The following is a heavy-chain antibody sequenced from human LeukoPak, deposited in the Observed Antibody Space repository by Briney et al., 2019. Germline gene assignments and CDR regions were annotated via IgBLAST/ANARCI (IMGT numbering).Heavy chain of an antibody. J-gene: IGHJ4*02. CDR2: INHSGST. Sequence: PSETLSLTCAVYGGSFRGYYWSWIRQPPGKGLEWIGEINHSGSTNYNPSLKSRVTISVDTSKNQFSLKLSSVTAADTAVYYCARKDSYYFDYWGQGTLVTVSS. V-gene: IGHV4-34*01. CDR3: ARKDSYYFDY. CDR1: GGSFRGYY. D-gene: IGHD2-15*01.